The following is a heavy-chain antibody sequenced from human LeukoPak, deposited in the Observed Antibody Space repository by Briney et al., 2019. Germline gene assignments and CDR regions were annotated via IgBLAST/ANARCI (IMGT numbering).Heavy chain of an antibody. CDR2: ISGSGGGT. CDR1: GFTFSSYA. J-gene: IGHJ4*02. Sequence: PGGSLRLSCAASGFTFSSYAMSWVRQAPGKGPEWVSAISGSGGGTKYADSVKGRFTISRDNSKNTLYLQMNSLRAEDTAVYHCAKSTSGWYNFDYWGQGTLSPSPQ. D-gene: IGHD6-19*01. V-gene: IGHV3-23*01. CDR3: AKSTSGWYNFDY.